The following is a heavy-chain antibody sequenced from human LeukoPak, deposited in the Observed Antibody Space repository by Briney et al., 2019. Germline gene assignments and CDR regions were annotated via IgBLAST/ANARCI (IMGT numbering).Heavy chain of an antibody. CDR3: AKDLTVVVPAALDAFDI. CDR2: TSGSGGST. D-gene: IGHD2-2*01. CDR1: GFTFSSYA. V-gene: IGHV3-23*01. J-gene: IGHJ3*02. Sequence: GGSLRLSCAASGFTFSSYAMSWVRQAPGKGLEWVSATSGSGGSTYYADSVKGRFTISRDNSKNTLYLQMNSLRAEDTAVYYCAKDLTVVVPAALDAFDIWGQGTMVTVSS.